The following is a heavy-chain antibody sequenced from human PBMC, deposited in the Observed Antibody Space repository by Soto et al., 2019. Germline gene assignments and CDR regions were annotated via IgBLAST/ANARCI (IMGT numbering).Heavy chain of an antibody. CDR2: LSYDGSEK. D-gene: IGHD3-3*01. Sequence: GGSLSLSCVVSGFTFKNYGMHWVRQAPGKGLEWVSVLSYDGSEKDYAASVRGRFTISRDNSKNTLYLQMNSLRTEDTAIYYCAKFPRGNYEPSWGQGTLVTVSS. V-gene: IGHV3-30*18. CDR3: AKFPRGNYEPS. CDR1: GFTFKNYG. J-gene: IGHJ5*02.